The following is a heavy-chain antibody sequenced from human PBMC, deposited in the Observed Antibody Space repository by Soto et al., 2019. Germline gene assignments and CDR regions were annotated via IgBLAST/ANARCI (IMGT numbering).Heavy chain of an antibody. D-gene: IGHD2-21*02. CDR2: VNPSGGHT. CDR1: GDTFTDYY. V-gene: IGHV1-46*01. Sequence: QVQLMQSGAEVKKPGASVKVSCKASGDTFTDYYIHWVRQAPGQGLEWMGTVNPSGGHTTYAQHFLGRVTMTRDTSTSTLYMELTSLTSDDTAIYYSARGGHLVVVTAALDYWGQGTLVTVSS. CDR3: ARGGHLVVVTAALDY. J-gene: IGHJ4*02.